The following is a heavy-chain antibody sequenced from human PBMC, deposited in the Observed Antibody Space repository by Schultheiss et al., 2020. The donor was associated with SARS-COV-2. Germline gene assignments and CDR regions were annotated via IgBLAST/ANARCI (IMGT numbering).Heavy chain of an antibody. J-gene: IGHJ4*02. CDR1: GGSISSYY. Sequence: SETLSLTCTVSGGSISSYYWSWIRQPPGKGLEWIGYIYYSGSTNYNPSLKSRVTISVDTSKNQFSLKLSSVTAADTAVYYCAMDLFWSGYYTFDYWGQGTLVTVSS. CDR3: AMDLFWSGYYTFDY. V-gene: IGHV4-59*08. CDR2: IYYSGST. D-gene: IGHD3-3*01.